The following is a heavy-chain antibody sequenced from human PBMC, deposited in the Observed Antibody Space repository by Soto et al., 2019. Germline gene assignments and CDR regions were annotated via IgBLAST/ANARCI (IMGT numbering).Heavy chain of an antibody. D-gene: IGHD4-17*01. CDR2: VIRVFNTS. CDR1: GGAFGRYS. CDR3: ARGDEMTAVTIFEY. Sequence: QVQLEQSGPEVKRPGTSVKVSCKASGGAFGRYSVSWVRQAPGQGLEWIGGVIRVFNTSNYSLKFQGRVAIFADLSTNTVFMELRSLRSEDTALYYCARGDEMTAVTIFEYWGQGTLVTVSS. V-gene: IGHV1-69*01. J-gene: IGHJ4*02.